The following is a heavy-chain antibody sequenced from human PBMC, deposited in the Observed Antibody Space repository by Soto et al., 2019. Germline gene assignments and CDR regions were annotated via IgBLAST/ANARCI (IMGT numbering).Heavy chain of an antibody. V-gene: IGHV4-59*01. CDR1: GGSISSYY. CDR2: IYYSGST. Sequence: QVQLQESGPGLVKPSETLSLTCTVSGGSISSYYWSWIRQPPGKGLEWIGYIYYSGSTNYNPSLKSRVTISVDTSKNQFSLKLGSGTAADPAVYYCARVLFGRGNWFDPWGQGTLVTVSS. D-gene: IGHD3-3*01. CDR3: ARVLFGRGNWFDP. J-gene: IGHJ5*02.